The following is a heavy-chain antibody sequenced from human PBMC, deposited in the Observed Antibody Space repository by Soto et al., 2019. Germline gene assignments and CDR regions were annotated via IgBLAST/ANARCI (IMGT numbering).Heavy chain of an antibody. Sequence: SETLSLTCGVSGGSLSGATYSWNWIRQPPGKGLEWIGYIFPSGSAYYNPSLKSRVTISVDRSKNQFSLNLSSVTSADTAVYYCARARTVGVEFWFDPWGQGTLVTVSS. D-gene: IGHD2-8*01. J-gene: IGHJ5*02. CDR1: GGSLSGATYS. CDR2: IFPSGSA. CDR3: ARARTVGVEFWFDP. V-gene: IGHV4-30-2*01.